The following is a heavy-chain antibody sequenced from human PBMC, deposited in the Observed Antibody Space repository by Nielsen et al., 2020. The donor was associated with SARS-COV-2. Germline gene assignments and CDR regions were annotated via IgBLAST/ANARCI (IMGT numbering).Heavy chain of an antibody. J-gene: IGHJ4*02. D-gene: IGHD2-15*01. CDR1: GGSISSYY. V-gene: IGHV4-59*01. CDR3: ARSSVGLLSYFDY. Sequence: SETLSLTCTVSGGSISSYYWSWIRQPPGKGLEWIGYIYYSGSTNCNPSLKSRVTISVDTSKNQFSLKLSSVTAADTAVYYCARSSVGLLSYFDYWGQGTLVTVSS. CDR2: IYYSGST.